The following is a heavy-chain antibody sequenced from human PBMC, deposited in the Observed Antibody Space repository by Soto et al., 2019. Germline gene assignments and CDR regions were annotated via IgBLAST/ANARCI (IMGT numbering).Heavy chain of an antibody. V-gene: IGHV3-74*01. CDR2: INSDGSST. CDR3: ARSPYYDFWSGYWPYSYYYYMDV. D-gene: IGHD3-3*01. Sequence: EVQLVESGGGLVQPGGSLRLSCAASGFTFSSYWMHWVRQAPGKGLVWVSRINSDGSSTSYADSVKGRFTISRDNAKNTLYLQMTSLRAEDTAVYYCARSPYYDFWSGYWPYSYYYYMDVWGKGTTVTVSS. CDR1: GFTFSSYW. J-gene: IGHJ6*03.